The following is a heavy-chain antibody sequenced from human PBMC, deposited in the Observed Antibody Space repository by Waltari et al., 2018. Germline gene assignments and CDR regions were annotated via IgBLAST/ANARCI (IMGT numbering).Heavy chain of an antibody. Sequence: EVQLLESGGGLVQPGGSLRLSCAASGFTFSSYAMSWVRQAPGKGLECVSVIYSGGSTYYADSVKGRFTISRDNSKNTLYLQMNSLRAEDTAVYYCAKVGSYYFDYWGQGTLVTVSS. J-gene: IGHJ4*02. CDR1: GFTFSSYA. CDR3: AKVGSYYFDY. V-gene: IGHV3-23*03. CDR2: IYSGGST. D-gene: IGHD1-26*01.